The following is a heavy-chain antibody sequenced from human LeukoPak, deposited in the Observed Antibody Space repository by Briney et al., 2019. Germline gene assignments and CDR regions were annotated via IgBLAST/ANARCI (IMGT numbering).Heavy chain of an antibody. V-gene: IGHV3-9*02. J-gene: IGHJ4*02. Sequence: GGSLRLSCAASGFNSKYYAMNWVRQAPGKGLEWVSGINWSGGSIGYADSVKGRFTISRDNAKNSLYLQMNSLRAEDTALYYCAKDIVREIRGIDYWGQGTLVTVSS. CDR1: GFNSKYYA. CDR3: AKDIVREIRGIDY. D-gene: IGHD3-10*01. CDR2: INWSGGSI.